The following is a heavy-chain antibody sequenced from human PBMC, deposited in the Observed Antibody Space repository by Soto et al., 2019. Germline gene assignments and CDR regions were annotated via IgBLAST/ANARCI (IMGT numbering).Heavy chain of an antibody. Sequence: NPSETLSLTCAVYGGSFSGYYWSWIRQPPGKGLEWIGEINHSGSTNYNPSLKSRVTISVDTSKNQFSLKLSSVTAADTAVYYWAREAFLVGATGHLYYYGMDVWGQGTTVTVSS. D-gene: IGHD1-26*01. CDR1: GGSFSGYY. J-gene: IGHJ6*02. CDR2: INHSGST. CDR3: AREAFLVGATGHLYYYGMDV. V-gene: IGHV4-34*01.